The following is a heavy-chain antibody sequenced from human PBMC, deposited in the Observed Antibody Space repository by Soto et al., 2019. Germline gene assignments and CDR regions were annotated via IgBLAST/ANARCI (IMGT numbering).Heavy chain of an antibody. D-gene: IGHD2-15*01. Sequence: LRLSCTASGFTSCDYVMNWVRQAPGKGLEWVGFISSKAYGGTAEYAASVKGRFTISRDDSKSIAYLQMNSLRTEDTAVYYCTRDKYVGYCSGGRCYFYYFYGMDVWGQGTTVTVSS. V-gene: IGHV3-49*04. CDR1: GFTSCDYV. J-gene: IGHJ6*02. CDR2: ISSKAYGGTA. CDR3: TRDKYVGYCSGGRCYFYYFYGMDV.